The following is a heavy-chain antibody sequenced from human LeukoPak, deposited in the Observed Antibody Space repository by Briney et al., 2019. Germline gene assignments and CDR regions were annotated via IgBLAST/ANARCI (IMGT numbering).Heavy chain of an antibody. CDR1: GFTFSSYA. Sequence: GGSLRLSCAASGFTFSSYAMSWVRQAPGKGLEWVSAISGSGGSTYYADSVKGRFTISRDNSKNTLYLQLNRLRAEDTAVYYCAKDRWARSGDLFDYWGQGTLVTVSS. D-gene: IGHD1-26*01. V-gene: IGHV3-23*01. CDR3: AKDRWARSGDLFDY. CDR2: ISGSGGST. J-gene: IGHJ4*02.